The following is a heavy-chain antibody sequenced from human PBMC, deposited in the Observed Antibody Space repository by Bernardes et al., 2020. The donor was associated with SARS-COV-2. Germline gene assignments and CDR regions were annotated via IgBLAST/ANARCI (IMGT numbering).Heavy chain of an antibody. J-gene: IGHJ4*02. V-gene: IGHV1-18*01. CDR2: ISAYNGNT. CDR3: ARVLPHYVWGSYYFDY. D-gene: IGHD3-16*01. Sequence: ASVKVSCKASGYTFTSYGISWVRQAPGQGLEWMGWISAYNGNTNYAQKLQGRVTMTTDTSTSTAYMELRSLRSDDTAVYYCARVLPHYVWGSYYFDYWGQGTLVTVSS. CDR1: GYTFTSYG.